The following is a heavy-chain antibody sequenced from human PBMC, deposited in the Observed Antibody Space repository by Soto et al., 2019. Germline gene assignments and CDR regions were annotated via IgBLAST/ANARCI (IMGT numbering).Heavy chain of an antibody. V-gene: IGHV1-3*01. CDR2: INPANGNT. CDR3: ARDGGLTETAHPVGGFDP. Sequence: HLVQSGAEMKKPGASVKLSCKASGYTFTTYSIHWLRQAPGQRPEWLGWINPANGNTKYSQTIQGRITITSDNSATTVYMEVTALRSEETAVYYSARDGGLTETAHPVGGFDPWGQGTLVTVSA. J-gene: IGHJ5*02. D-gene: IGHD4-17*01. CDR1: GYTFTTYS.